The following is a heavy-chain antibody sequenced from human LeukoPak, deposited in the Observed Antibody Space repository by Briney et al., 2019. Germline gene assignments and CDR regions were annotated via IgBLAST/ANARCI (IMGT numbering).Heavy chain of an antibody. V-gene: IGHV4-4*09. J-gene: IGHJ4*02. Sequence: PSETLSLTCTVSGGSISSYYWSWIRQPPGKGLEWIGYIYTSGSTNYNPSLKSRVTISVDTSKNQFSLKLSSVTAADTAVYYCARHGYDSSGWYGGFQRYYFDYWGQGTLVTVSS. D-gene: IGHD6-19*01. CDR1: GGSISSYY. CDR2: IYTSGST. CDR3: ARHGYDSSGWYGGFQRYYFDY.